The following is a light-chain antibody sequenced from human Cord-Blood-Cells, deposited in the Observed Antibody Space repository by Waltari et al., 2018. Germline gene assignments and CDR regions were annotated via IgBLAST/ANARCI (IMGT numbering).Light chain of an antibody. Sequence: QSALTQPASVSGSPGQSITISCTGTSSDVGGYNYVSWYQQHPGKAPKLMIYDGSKRPSGVSSRFSGSKSGNTASLTISGLQAEDEADYYCSSYTSSSVVFGGGTKLTVL. CDR1: SSDVGGYNY. CDR3: SSYTSSSVV. V-gene: IGLV2-14*01. CDR2: DGS. J-gene: IGLJ2*01.